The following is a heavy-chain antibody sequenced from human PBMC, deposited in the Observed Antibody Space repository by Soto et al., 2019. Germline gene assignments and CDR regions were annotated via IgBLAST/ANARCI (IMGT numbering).Heavy chain of an antibody. D-gene: IGHD3-16*01. Sequence: LQLVESGGGVAQPGGSLRLSCAASGFTFSSYDMHWVRQPTGKGLEWVSGNGSAGDTNYAGSVKGRFTISRENAKNSLSLQTNSLRAGETAVYYRVRGAVRGMYRGDWFDPWGQGTLVIVSS. CDR1: GFTFSSYD. J-gene: IGHJ5*02. CDR3: VRGAVRGMYRGDWFDP. CDR2: NGSAGDT. V-gene: IGHV3-13*01.